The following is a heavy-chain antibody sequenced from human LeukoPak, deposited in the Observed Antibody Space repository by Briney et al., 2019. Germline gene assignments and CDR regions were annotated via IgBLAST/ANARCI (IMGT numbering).Heavy chain of an antibody. J-gene: IGHJ4*02. CDR3: ASTTTVRGVISYFDS. CDR1: GYSFTTYW. Sequence: GESLKISCKGSGYSFTTYWIGWVRQMPGKGLEWMGIIYPGDSATRYSPSFQGQVTISSDKSISTAYLQWSSLKASDTAMYYCASTTTVRGVISYFDSWGQGTVGTVSS. V-gene: IGHV5-51*01. D-gene: IGHD3-10*01. CDR2: IYPGDSAT.